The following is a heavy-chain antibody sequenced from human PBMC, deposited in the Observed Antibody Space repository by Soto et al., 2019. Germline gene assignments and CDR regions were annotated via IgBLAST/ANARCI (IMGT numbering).Heavy chain of an antibody. CDR3: AREALTGTTDYGMDV. Sequence: ASVKVSCKASGDTFTANYIHWVRQAPGQGFEWMGWINPKSGGTKYPQKFQGRVTMTRDTSISTAYMELSRLRSDDTAVYYCAREALTGTTDYGMDVWGQGTTVTVSS. D-gene: IGHD1-7*01. J-gene: IGHJ6*02. CDR1: GDTFTANY. CDR2: INPKSGGT. V-gene: IGHV1-2*02.